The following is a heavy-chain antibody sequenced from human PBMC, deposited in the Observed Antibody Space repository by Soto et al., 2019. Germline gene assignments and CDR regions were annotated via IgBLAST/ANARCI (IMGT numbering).Heavy chain of an antibody. V-gene: IGHV1-46*01. CDR1: GYTFTSYY. D-gene: IGHD3-22*01. CDR3: ARVVPLYDRTSPLDY. J-gene: IGHJ4*02. Sequence: ASVKVSCKASGYTFTSYYMHWVRQAPGQGLEWMGIINTSGGDTKYSQKFQGRVTLTGDTSASTASMELSGLRSADTAVYYCARVVPLYDRTSPLDYWGQGTLVTVSS. CDR2: INTSGGDT.